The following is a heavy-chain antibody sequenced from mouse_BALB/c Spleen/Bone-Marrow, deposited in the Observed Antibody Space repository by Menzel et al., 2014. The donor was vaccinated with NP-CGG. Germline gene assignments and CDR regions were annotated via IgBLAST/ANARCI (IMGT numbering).Heavy chain of an antibody. CDR3: ASYYGYDEGFAY. CDR2: IDPSDSYT. V-gene: IGHV1-69*02. D-gene: IGHD2-2*01. J-gene: IGHJ3*01. CDR1: GYTFTSYW. Sequence: QVQLQQSGVELVKPGASVKLSCKASGYTFTSYWMHWVKQRPGQGLEWIGEIDPSDSYTNYNQKFKGKATLTVDKSSSTAYMQLSSLTSEDSAVYYCASYYGYDEGFAYWGQGTLVAISA.